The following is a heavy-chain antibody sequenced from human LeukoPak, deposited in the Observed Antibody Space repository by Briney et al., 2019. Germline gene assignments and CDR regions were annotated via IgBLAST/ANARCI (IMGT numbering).Heavy chain of an antibody. CDR3: ARALVGYSYGYCWFDP. Sequence: SETLSLTCTVSGGSISSSSYYWGWIRQPPGKGLEWIGSIYYSGSTYYNPSLKSRVTISVDTSKNQFSLKLSSVTAADTAVYYCARALVGYSYGYCWFDPWGQGTLVTVSS. D-gene: IGHD5-18*01. CDR1: GGSISSSSYY. CDR2: IYYSGST. J-gene: IGHJ5*02. V-gene: IGHV4-39*07.